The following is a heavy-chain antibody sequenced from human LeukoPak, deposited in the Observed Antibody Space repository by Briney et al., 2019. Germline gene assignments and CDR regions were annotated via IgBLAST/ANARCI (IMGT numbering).Heavy chain of an antibody. CDR1: GFTFSSYG. CDR2: ISGSGGTT. Sequence: GGSLRLSCAASGFTFSSYGMNWVRQASGKGLEWVSGISGSGGTTYYADSVKGRFTISRDNSKNSLSLQVSSLRAEDTAVYYCAKTNGYYSDWGQGTLVTVSS. D-gene: IGHD3-22*01. V-gene: IGHV3-23*01. J-gene: IGHJ4*02. CDR3: AKTNGYYSD.